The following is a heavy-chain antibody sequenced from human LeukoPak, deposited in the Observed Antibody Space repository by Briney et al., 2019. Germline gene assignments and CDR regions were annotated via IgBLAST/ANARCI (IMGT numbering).Heavy chain of an antibody. CDR3: ARQYYDFWSGYYNHYYYYMDV. J-gene: IGHJ6*03. CDR1: GYTFTGYY. D-gene: IGHD3-3*01. Sequence: GASVKVSCKASGYTFTGYYMHWVRQAPGQGLEWMGWINPNSGGTNYAQKFQGRVTMTRDTSISTTYMELSRLRSDDTAVYYCARQYYDFWSGYYNHYYYYMDVWGKGTTVTVSS. V-gene: IGHV1-2*02. CDR2: INPNSGGT.